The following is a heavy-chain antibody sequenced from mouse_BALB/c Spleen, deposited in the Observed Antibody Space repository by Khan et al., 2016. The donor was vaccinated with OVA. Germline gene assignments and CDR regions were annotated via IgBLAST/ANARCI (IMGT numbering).Heavy chain of an antibody. Sequence: QVQLQQSGAELVKPGASVKLSCKASGYTFTNYYMYWVKQRPGQGLEWIGEINPSDGDTNFNEQFKTKATLTVDKSSSTAYMQPSSLTSEDSAVYYCTRSGYGTFAYWGQGTLVTVSA. CDR2: INPSDGDT. CDR1: GYTFTNYY. V-gene: IGHV1S81*02. CDR3: TRSGYGTFAY. D-gene: IGHD2-1*01. J-gene: IGHJ3*01.